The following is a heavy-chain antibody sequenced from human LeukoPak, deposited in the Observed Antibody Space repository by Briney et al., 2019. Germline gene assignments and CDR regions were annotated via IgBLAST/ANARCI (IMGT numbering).Heavy chain of an antibody. CDR3: ATMVRGVNWFDP. CDR1: GYSFTSYW. J-gene: IGHJ5*02. Sequence: GESLKSSSKASGYSFTSYWIGCLRQMPGKGLEGMGFIYPGDSGTRYSPSFQGQVTISDDKSISTVYLKWSSLKASDTAMYYCATMVRGVNWFDPWGQGTLVTVSS. CDR2: IYPGDSGT. D-gene: IGHD3-10*01. V-gene: IGHV5-51*01.